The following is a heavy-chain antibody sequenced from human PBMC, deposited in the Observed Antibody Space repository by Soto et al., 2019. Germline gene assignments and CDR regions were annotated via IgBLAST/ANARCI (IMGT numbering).Heavy chain of an antibody. Sequence: QVQLRESGPGLVRPSGTLSLTCAVSGGSISSSFWWTWVRQPPGKGLEWIGEEYHIGIPHYNPSRKRRVTMSVDKPTNQFALKLNSVAAAETAVYYCAIEPRTYDNSGNGGQGILVTVSS. CDR1: GGSISSSFW. J-gene: IGHJ4*02. CDR3: AIEPRTYDNSGN. CDR2: EYHIGIP. D-gene: IGHD1-26*01. V-gene: IGHV4-4*02.